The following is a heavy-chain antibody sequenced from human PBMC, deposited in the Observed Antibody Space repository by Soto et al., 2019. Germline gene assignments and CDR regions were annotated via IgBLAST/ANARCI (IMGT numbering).Heavy chain of an antibody. CDR3: ARSGVVPAAKWFDP. CDR2: IYYNRNT. Sequence: QVQLQESGPGLVKTSQPLSLTCTVSGGSIRSGNYYWSWIRQHPGKGQEWIGHIYYNRNTYYNPSLKSRVTISLDTSRNQFSLSLSSVTAADTAVYYCARSGVVPAAKWFDPWGQGTLVTVSS. V-gene: IGHV4-31*03. CDR1: GGSIRSGNYY. D-gene: IGHD2-2*01. J-gene: IGHJ5*02.